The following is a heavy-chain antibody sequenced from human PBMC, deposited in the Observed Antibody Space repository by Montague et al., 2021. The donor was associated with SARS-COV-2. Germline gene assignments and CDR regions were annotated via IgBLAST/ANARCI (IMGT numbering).Heavy chain of an antibody. D-gene: IGHD5-18*01. Sequence: SLRLSCAASGFIFSGNAMSWVRQAPGKGLEWVSTIGGGGRRTYYXDSVKGRFTISRDNSKNTLYLQMNSLRAEDTAVYYCAKVGGYSYGLSDYWGQGALVIVSS. J-gene: IGHJ4*02. CDR2: IGGGGRRT. CDR3: AKVGGYSYGLSDY. CDR1: GFIFSGNA. V-gene: IGHV3-23*01.